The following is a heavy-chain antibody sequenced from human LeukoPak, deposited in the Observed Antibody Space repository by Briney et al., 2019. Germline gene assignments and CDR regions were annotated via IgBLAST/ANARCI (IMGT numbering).Heavy chain of an antibody. CDR1: GFTFSSYG. CDR2: ISYDGSNK. D-gene: IGHD3-10*01. Sequence: GGSLRLSCAASGFTFSSYGMHWVRQAPGKGLEWVAVISYDGSNKYYADSVKGRFTISRDNSKNTLYLQMNSLRAEDTAVYYCARAVVTMVRGVIDYWGQGTLVTVSS. J-gene: IGHJ4*02. CDR3: ARAVVTMVRGVIDY. V-gene: IGHV3-30*03.